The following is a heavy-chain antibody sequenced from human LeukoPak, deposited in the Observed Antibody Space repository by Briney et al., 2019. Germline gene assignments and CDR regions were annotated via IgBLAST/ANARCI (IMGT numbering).Heavy chain of an antibody. CDR3: ARGIFGMVLNAFDL. J-gene: IGHJ3*01. V-gene: IGHV4-59*01. D-gene: IGHD3-3*01. CDR1: LGSLTSYY. Sequence: PPETPSLTCTVSLGSLTSYYWTWIRQPPGRGLEWVGYISYGGSTNYNPSLKCRVTIAVDTSTNQFSLKLRCVTAADTAVYYCARGIFGMVLNAFDLWGRGTMVTVSS. CDR2: ISYGGST.